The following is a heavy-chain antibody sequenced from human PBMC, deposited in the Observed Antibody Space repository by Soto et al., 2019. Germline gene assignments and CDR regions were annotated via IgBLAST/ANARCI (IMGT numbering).Heavy chain of an antibody. J-gene: IGHJ4*02. Sequence: SETLSLTCTVSGGSISSGDYYWSWIRQPPGKGLEWIGYIYYSGSTYYNPSLKSRATISVDTSKNQFSLKLSSVTAADTAVYYCARGVAYYYESSGYYLDYWGQGTLVTVSS. CDR1: GGSISSGDYY. V-gene: IGHV4-30-4*01. CDR3: ARGVAYYYESSGYYLDY. D-gene: IGHD3-22*01. CDR2: IYYSGST.